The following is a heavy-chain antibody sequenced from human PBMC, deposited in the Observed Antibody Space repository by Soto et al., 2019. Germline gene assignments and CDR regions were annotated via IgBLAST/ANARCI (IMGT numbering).Heavy chain of an antibody. D-gene: IGHD1-26*01. J-gene: IGHJ4*02. V-gene: IGHV3-30*18. CDR2: ISYDGSHK. CDR1: GFTFSTYG. CDR3: AKETVWEILEGYFEY. Sequence: QVQLVESGGGVVQPGRSLRLACAASGFTFSTYGMHWVRQAPGKGLEWVAVISYDGSHKSYGDSVKGRFTISRDNSKNTLYLQMNSLRAEDTAGYYCAKETVWEILEGYFEYWVQGTLVTVSS.